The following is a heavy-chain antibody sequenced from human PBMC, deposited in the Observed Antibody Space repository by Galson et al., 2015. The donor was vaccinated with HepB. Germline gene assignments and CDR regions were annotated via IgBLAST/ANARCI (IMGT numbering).Heavy chain of an antibody. CDR3: ARWVTERWLQFDY. J-gene: IGHJ4*02. CDR1: GGSISSYY. V-gene: IGHV4-59*01. D-gene: IGHD5-24*01. Sequence: TLSLTCTVSGGSISSYYWSWIRQPPGKGLEWIGCIYYSGSTNYNPSLTSRVTISVDTSKNQFSLKLSSVTAADTAVYYCARWVTERWLQFDYWGQGTLVTVSS. CDR2: IYYSGST.